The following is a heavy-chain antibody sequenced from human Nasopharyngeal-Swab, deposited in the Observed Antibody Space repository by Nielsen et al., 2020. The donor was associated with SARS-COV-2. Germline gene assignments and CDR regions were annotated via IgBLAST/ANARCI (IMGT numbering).Heavy chain of an antibody. D-gene: IGHD2-8*02. Sequence: GGSLRLSCAASGFTFSTYNMNWVRQAPGKGLEWVSYISSSSDTTYYADSVKGRFTISRDNAKNSLYLQMNSLRDEDTALYYCALWSQNHFDYWGRGTQVTVSS. CDR2: ISSSSDTT. CDR1: GFTFSTYN. J-gene: IGHJ4*02. V-gene: IGHV3-48*02. CDR3: ALWSQNHFDY.